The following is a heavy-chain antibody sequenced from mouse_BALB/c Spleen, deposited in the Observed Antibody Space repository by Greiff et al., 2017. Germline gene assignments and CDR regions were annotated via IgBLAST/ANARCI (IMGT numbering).Heavy chain of an antibody. D-gene: IGHD2-1*01. CDR1: GFSLTSYG. CDR2: LWAGGST. J-gene: IGHJ3*01. V-gene: IGHV2-9*02. CDR3: ARDRAGNGNYGSFAY. Sequence: VQGVESGPGLVAPSQSLSITCTVSGFSLTSYGVHWVRQPPGKGLEWLGVLWAGGSTNYNSALMSRLSISKDNSKSQVFLKMNSLQTDDTAMYYCARDRAGNGNYGSFAYWGQGTLVTVSA.